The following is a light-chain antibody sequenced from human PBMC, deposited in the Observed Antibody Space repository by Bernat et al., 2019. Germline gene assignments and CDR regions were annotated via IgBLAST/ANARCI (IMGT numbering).Light chain of an antibody. Sequence: EIVMTQSPATLSLSPGERATLSCRASQSVSSSIAWYQQKPGQAPRLLIYGASTRATGIPARFSGSGSGTDFTLTISSLQSEDFALYYCQQFNNWFMYTFGQGTKLEIK. CDR1: QSVSSS. CDR2: GAS. V-gene: IGKV3-15*01. J-gene: IGKJ2*01. CDR3: QQFNNWFMYT.